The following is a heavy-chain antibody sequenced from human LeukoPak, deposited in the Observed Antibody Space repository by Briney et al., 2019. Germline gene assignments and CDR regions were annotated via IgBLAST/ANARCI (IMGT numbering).Heavy chain of an antibody. CDR2: INPSGGST. J-gene: IGHJ4*02. V-gene: IGHV1-46*01. Sequence: ASVTVSCTASGYTFTIYYMHWVRQAPGQGLEWMGIINPSGGSTSYAQKFQGRVTMTRDTSTSTVYMELSSLRSEDTAVYYCARGYSSSWVGGYWGQGTLVTVSS. CDR1: GYTFTIYY. CDR3: ARGYSSSWVGGY. D-gene: IGHD6-6*01.